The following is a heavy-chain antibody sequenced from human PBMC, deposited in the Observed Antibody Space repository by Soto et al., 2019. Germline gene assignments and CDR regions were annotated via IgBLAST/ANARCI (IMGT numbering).Heavy chain of an antibody. CDR1: GFIFSNFL. CDR2: IDGDGSRI. Sequence: EVQLVESGGGSVQPGESLRLSCAASGFIFSNFLMHWVRQGPGEGLVWLARIDGDGSRIRYADSVKGRFTISRDNAKNTLSLQMNSQRADDTAMYYCVRDVQFQSFDYWGQGTLVTVSS. D-gene: IGHD1-1*01. J-gene: IGHJ4*02. V-gene: IGHV3-74*01. CDR3: VRDVQFQSFDY.